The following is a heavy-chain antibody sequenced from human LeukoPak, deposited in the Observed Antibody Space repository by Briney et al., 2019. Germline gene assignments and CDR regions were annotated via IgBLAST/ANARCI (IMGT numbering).Heavy chain of an antibody. V-gene: IGHV3-33*01. CDR1: GFTFSSYG. CDR2: IWYDGSNK. D-gene: IGHD2-2*01. Sequence: GGSLRLSCAASGFTFSSYGMHWVRQAPGKGLEWMAVIWYDGSNKYYADSVKGRFTISRDNSKNTLYLQMNSLRAEDTAVYYCARDRYCSSTSCYGNWFDPWGQGTLVTVSS. J-gene: IGHJ5*02. CDR3: ARDRYCSSTSCYGNWFDP.